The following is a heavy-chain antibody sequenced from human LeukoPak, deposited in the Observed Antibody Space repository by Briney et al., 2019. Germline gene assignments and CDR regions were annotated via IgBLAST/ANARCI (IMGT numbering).Heavy chain of an antibody. CDR3: ARDPYSGNYGNYYYYYMDV. CDR2: ITSSGAYI. V-gene: IGHV3-21*01. Sequence: PGGSLRLSCAASGFTFNYYNMNWVRQAPGKALEWVSSITSSGAYIFYADSVRGRFTISRDNAKDSLYLQMNSLGPEDTAVYYCARDPYSGNYGNYYYYYMDVWGKGTTVTISS. CDR1: GFTFNYYN. J-gene: IGHJ6*03. D-gene: IGHD1-26*01.